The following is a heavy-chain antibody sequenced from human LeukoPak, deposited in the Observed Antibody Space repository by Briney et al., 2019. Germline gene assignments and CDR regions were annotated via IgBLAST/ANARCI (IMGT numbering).Heavy chain of an antibody. V-gene: IGHV3-7*01. CDR2: IKQDGSEK. CDR3: ARVELLWFGESHHYMDV. Sequence: GGSLRLSCAASGFTFSSYWMSWVRQAPGKGLEWVANIKQDGSEKYYVDSVKGRFTISRDNAKNSLYLQMNSLRAEDTAVYYCARVELLWFGESHHYMDVWGKGTTVTVSS. CDR1: GFTFSSYW. J-gene: IGHJ6*03. D-gene: IGHD3-10*01.